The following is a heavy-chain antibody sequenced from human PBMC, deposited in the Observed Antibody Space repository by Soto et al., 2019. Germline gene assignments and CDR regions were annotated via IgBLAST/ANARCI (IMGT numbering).Heavy chain of an antibody. CDR3: ARDPDPGVGATTDLDY. D-gene: IGHD1-26*01. V-gene: IGHV3-48*02. Sequence: GGSLRLSCAASGFTFSSYSMNWVHQAPGKGQEWVSYISSSSSTIYYADSVKGRFTISRDNAKNSLYLQMNSLRDEDTVVYYCARDPDPGVGATTDLDYWGQGTLVTVSS. CDR2: ISSSSSTI. J-gene: IGHJ4*02. CDR1: GFTFSSYS.